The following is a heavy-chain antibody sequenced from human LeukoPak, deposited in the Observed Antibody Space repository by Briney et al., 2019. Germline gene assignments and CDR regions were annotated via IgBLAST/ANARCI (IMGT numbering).Heavy chain of an antibody. CDR3: ARDRYYDSSGHDAFDI. CDR1: GGSISSGGYY. Sequence: PSETLSLTCTVSGGSISSGGYYWSWIRQPAGKGLEWIGRIYTSGSTNYNPSLKSRVTISVDTSKNQFSLKLSSVTAADTAVYYCARDRYYDSSGHDAFDIWGQGTMVTVSS. V-gene: IGHV4-61*02. CDR2: IYTSGST. D-gene: IGHD3-22*01. J-gene: IGHJ3*02.